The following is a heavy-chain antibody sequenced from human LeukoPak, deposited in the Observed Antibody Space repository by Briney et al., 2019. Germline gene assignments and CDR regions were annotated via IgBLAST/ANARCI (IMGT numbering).Heavy chain of an antibody. CDR2: ISADGSTT. CDR3: ARDTGEMFDP. V-gene: IGHV3-74*03. D-gene: IGHD3-16*01. Sequence: GGSLRLSCTASGFTFSSYWMHWIRQAPGKGLVWVAPISADGSTTMYADSVKGRLTIPRDNAKNTLYLRMNSLRVDDTAVYYCARDTGEMFDPWGQGTLVSVSS. J-gene: IGHJ5*02. CDR1: GFTFSSYW.